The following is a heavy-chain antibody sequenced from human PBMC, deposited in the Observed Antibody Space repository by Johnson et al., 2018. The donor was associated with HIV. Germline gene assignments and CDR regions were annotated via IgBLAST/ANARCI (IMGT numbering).Heavy chain of an antibody. CDR1: GFTFDDYA. V-gene: IGHV3-9*01. J-gene: IGHJ3*01. CDR2: ISWNSGSI. Sequence: VQLVESGGGLVQPGRSLRLSCAASGFTFDDYAMHWVRQAPGKGLEWVSGISWNSGSIGYADSVKGRFIISRDNAKNSQYLQMNSLRAEDTALYYCAREMGWELHDGAFDVWGQGTMVTVSS. D-gene: IGHD1-26*01. CDR3: AREMGWELHDGAFDV.